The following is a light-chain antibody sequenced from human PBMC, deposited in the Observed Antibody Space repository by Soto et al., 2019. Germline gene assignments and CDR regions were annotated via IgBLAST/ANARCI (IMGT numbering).Light chain of an antibody. CDR2: EAL. CDR3: QQRNNWPLT. V-gene: IGKV3-11*01. CDR1: RSISTY. Sequence: IVLTQSPATLSLSPMVIGRVSCMASRSISTYLAWYQQKPGQAPRLLICEALNRATGIPARFSGSGSGTDFTLTISSLEPEDFAVYYCQQRNNWPLTFGGGTKVDI. J-gene: IGKJ4*02.